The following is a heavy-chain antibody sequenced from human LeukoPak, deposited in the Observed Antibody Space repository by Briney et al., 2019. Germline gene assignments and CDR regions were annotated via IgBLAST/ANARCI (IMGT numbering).Heavy chain of an antibody. CDR1: GASVSGSNYY. V-gene: IGHV4-39*07. D-gene: IGHD3-3*01. J-gene: IGHJ4*02. Sequence: SSETLSLTCAVSGASVSGSNYYWGWIRQPPGKGLEWIGNIYSSGSTYYNASLQSRVTISIDTSKNQFSLRLNSVTAADTAMYYCARGGNKYYDFWSGNFDYWGQGTLVTVSS. CDR3: ARGGNKYYDFWSGNFDY. CDR2: IYSSGST.